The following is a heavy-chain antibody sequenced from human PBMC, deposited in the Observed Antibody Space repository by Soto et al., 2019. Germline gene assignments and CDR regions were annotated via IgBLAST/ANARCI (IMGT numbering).Heavy chain of an antibody. CDR1: GFAFDGYA. CDR2: ISWNSDKV. J-gene: IGHJ6*02. D-gene: IGHD6-13*01. CDR3: AKDIAATSYAMDV. V-gene: IGHV3-9*01. Sequence: EVQLVEFGGDLVQPGRSLRLSCVGSGFAFDGYAMQWVRLVPGKGLEWVSGISWNSDKVGYADSVKGRFTISRDNAKKSLYLQMNSLRADDTALYYCAKDIAATSYAMDVWGLGTTVTVSS.